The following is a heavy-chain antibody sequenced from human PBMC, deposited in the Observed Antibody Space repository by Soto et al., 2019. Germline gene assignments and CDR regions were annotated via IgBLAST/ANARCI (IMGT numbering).Heavy chain of an antibody. J-gene: IGHJ6*03. CDR3: ARNLRWLARGYYYMDV. Sequence: PSGTLSLTCTVSDGSISRSAFYWGWIRQPPGKGLEWIGSVHYTGSTYYNPSLKSRVTISVDSSKNHFSLKLSSVTAADTAVYYCARNLRWLARGYYYMDVWGKGTTVTV. V-gene: IGHV4-39*01. D-gene: IGHD6-19*01. CDR1: DGSISRSAFY. CDR2: VHYTGST.